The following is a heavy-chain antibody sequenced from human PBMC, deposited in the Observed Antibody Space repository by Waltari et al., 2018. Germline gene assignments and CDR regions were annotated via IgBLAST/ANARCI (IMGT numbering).Heavy chain of an antibody. CDR3: ARHEQQLRTINP. D-gene: IGHD6-13*01. J-gene: IGHJ5*02. CDR2: IYYSGST. Sequence: QLQLQESGPGLVKPSETLSLTCTVSGGSISSRRYYWGWLRQPPGKGLEWIGSIYYSGSTYYNPSLKSRVTISVDTSKNQFSLKLSSVTAADTAVYYCARHEQQLRTINPWGQGTLVTVSS. CDR1: GGSISSRRYY. V-gene: IGHV4-39*01.